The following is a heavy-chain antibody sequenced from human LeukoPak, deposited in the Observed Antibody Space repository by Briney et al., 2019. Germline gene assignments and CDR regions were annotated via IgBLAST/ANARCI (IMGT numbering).Heavy chain of an antibody. Sequence: GGSLRLSCAASGLTFSSYPMHWVRQAPGKGPEWVAVISYDGSEKHYADPVKGRFTISRDNSKNTLYLQMSSLRAEDTAMYYCAREGNSGYYRYWGQGILVTVSS. CDR3: AREGNSGYYRY. D-gene: IGHD3-22*01. J-gene: IGHJ4*02. CDR2: ISYDGSEK. CDR1: GLTFSSYP. V-gene: IGHV3-30-3*01.